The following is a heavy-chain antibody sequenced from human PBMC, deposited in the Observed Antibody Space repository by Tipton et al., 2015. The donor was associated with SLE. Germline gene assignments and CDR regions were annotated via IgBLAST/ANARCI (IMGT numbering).Heavy chain of an antibody. CDR3: ARIHPNNYGDYGPSDY. V-gene: IGHV4-38-2*02. Sequence: TLSLTCTVSSYSISSGYYWGWIRQPPGKGLEWIGSIYHSGSIYYSGNTYYNPSLESRVTISADTFKNQFSLKVTSVTAAGTAVYFCARIHPNNYGDYGPSDYWGQGILVTVSS. CDR2: IYYSGNT. J-gene: IGHJ4*02. D-gene: IGHD4-17*01. CDR1: SYSISSGYY.